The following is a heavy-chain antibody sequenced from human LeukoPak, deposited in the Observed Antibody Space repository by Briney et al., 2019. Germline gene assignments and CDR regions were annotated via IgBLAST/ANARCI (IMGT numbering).Heavy chain of an antibody. CDR1: GYTFTGYY. J-gene: IGHJ4*02. D-gene: IGHD6-13*01. CDR3: AGGIAAAATDY. V-gene: IGHV1-2*02. Sequence: SVKFSCKASGYTFTGYYMHWVRHAPGQGLEWMGWINPNSGGTNYAQKCQGRVTMSRDTSISTAYMELSRRRSEDTAVYYCAGGIAAAATDYWGQGTLVTVSS. CDR2: INPNSGGT.